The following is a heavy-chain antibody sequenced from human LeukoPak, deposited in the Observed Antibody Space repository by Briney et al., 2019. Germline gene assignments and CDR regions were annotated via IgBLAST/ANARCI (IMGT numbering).Heavy chain of an antibody. D-gene: IGHD3-22*01. Sequence: SETLSLTCTVSGGSISSYYWSWIRQPAGKGLEWIGRIYTSGSTNYNPSLKSRVTMSVDTSKNQFSLKLSSVTAADTAVYYCARERSYYDSSGSYRQFDYWGQGTLVTVSS. J-gene: IGHJ4*02. CDR2: IYTSGST. CDR3: ARERSYYDSSGSYRQFDY. CDR1: GGSISSYY. V-gene: IGHV4-4*07.